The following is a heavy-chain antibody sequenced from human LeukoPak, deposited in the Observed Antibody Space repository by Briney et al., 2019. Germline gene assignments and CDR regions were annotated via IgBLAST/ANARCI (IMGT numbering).Heavy chain of an antibody. D-gene: IGHD3-22*01. CDR2: ISYDGSNK. J-gene: IGHJ4*02. Sequence: GGSQRLSCAASGFTFSSYGMHWVRQAPGNGLEWVAVISYDGSNKYYADSVKGRFTISRDNSKNTLYLQMNSLRAEDTAVYYCAKDDSSGYYLDSFDYWGQGTLVTVSS. CDR1: GFTFSSYG. V-gene: IGHV3-30*18. CDR3: AKDDSSGYYLDSFDY.